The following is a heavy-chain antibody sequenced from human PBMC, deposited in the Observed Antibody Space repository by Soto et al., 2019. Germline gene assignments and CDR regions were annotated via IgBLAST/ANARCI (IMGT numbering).Heavy chain of an antibody. CDR3: VNPLLPGRQVTALRTHQFDN. CDR2: ISGSGGST. CDR1: GFTFSGYA. D-gene: IGHD2-21*02. J-gene: IGHJ4*02. V-gene: IGHV3-23*01. Sequence: PGGSLRRSCAGSGFTFSGYAMSWVRQAPGQGLEWVSAISGSGGSTYYADSVKGRFTISRDNSKNTLYLQMNSLGAEDTAVYYCVNPLLPGRQVTALRTHQFDNWGQETLVTVSS.